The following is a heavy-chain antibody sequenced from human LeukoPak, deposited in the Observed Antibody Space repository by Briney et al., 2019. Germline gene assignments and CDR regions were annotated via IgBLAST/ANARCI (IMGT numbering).Heavy chain of an antibody. V-gene: IGHV1-69*05. CDR1: GGTFSSYA. D-gene: IGHD3-22*01. CDR3: ATPNYSASSGSDFDY. J-gene: IGHJ4*02. Sequence: GSSVKVSCKASGGTFSSYAISWVRQAPGQGLEWMGRIIPIFGTANYAQKFQGRVTITTDESTRTAYTKPSSLSSEDTALYYGATPNYSASSGSDFDYCGQGTLATVSS. CDR2: IIPIFGTA.